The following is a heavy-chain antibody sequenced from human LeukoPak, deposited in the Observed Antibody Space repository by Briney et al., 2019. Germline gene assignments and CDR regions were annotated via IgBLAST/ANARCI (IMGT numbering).Heavy chain of an antibody. D-gene: IGHD2-8*01. CDR2: ITGSGRTT. V-gene: IGHV3-23*01. CDR3: AETIDTNGGFPYQFDS. J-gene: IGHJ4*02. Sequence: PGGSLRLSCAASGFTFATYAMSWVRQAPGQGLKWVSGITGSGRTTYYADSVRGRFTISRDNSKNTLYLQINSLRAEDTAIYYCAETIDTNGGFPYQFDSWGQGTLVTVSS. CDR1: GFTFATYA.